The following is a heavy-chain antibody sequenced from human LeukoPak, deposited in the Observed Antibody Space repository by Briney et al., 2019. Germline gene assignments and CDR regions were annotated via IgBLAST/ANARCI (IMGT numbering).Heavy chain of an antibody. Sequence: PGGSLRLSCAASGFTFSSYAMSWVRQAPGKGLEWVGFIRSKAYGGTTEYAASVKGRFTISRDDSKSIAYLQMNSLKTEDTAVYYCTRVRVVPAAIKTRYYGMDVWGQGTTVTVSS. CDR1: GFTFSSYA. V-gene: IGHV3-49*04. CDR3: TRVRVVPAAIKTRYYGMDV. CDR2: IRSKAYGGTT. D-gene: IGHD2-2*01. J-gene: IGHJ6*02.